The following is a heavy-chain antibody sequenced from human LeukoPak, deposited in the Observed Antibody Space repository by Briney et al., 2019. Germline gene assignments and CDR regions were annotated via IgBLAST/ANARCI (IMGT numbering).Heavy chain of an antibody. D-gene: IGHD3-3*01. CDR1: GYTFTGYY. Sequence: ASVKVSCKASGYTFTGYYMHWVRQAPGQGLEWMGWINPNSGGTNYAQKFQGRVTMTRDTSISTAYMEPSRLRSDDTAVYYCARSYYDFWSGYFPADYWGQGTLVTVSS. CDR2: INPNSGGT. V-gene: IGHV1-2*02. CDR3: ARSYYDFWSGYFPADY. J-gene: IGHJ4*02.